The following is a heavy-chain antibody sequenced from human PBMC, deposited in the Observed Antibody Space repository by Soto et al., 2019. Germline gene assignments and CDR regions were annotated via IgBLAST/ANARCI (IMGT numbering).Heavy chain of an antibody. D-gene: IGHD5-18*01. CDR2: IDDSGTT. Sequence: PSETLSLTCTVSVGSISSDDYYWSWIRQPPGKGLEWIGYIDDSGTTYYNPSLKSRVTISVDTSKNQFSLKLSSVTAADTAVYYCARAEDSYETELVLVFCDFWGQGTLVTVSS. J-gene: IGHJ4*02. CDR3: ARAEDSYETELVLVFCDF. V-gene: IGHV4-30-4*01. CDR1: VGSISSDDYY.